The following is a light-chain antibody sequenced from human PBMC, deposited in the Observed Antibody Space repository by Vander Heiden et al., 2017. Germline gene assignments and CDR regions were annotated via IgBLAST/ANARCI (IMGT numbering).Light chain of an antibody. CDR3: QQYGSSHMYT. CDR1: QSVSSSY. Sequence: DIVLTPSPGTLSLSPGERATLSCRASQSVSSSYLAWYQQKPGQAPRLLIYGASSRATGIPDRFSGSGSGTDFTLTIRRLEPEDFAVYYCQQYGSSHMYTFGQGTKLEIK. V-gene: IGKV3-20*01. CDR2: GAS. J-gene: IGKJ2*01.